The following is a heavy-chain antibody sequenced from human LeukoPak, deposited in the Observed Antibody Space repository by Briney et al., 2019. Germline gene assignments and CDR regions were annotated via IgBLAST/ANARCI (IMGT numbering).Heavy chain of an antibody. Sequence: GRSLRLSCAASGFTFDDYAMHWVRQAPGKGLEWVSGISWNSGSIGYADSVKGRFTISRDNAKNSLYLQMNSLRAEDTALYYCAKDSLGYCSSTSCKGGWFDPWGQGTLSPSPQ. CDR2: ISWNSGSI. D-gene: IGHD2-2*01. J-gene: IGHJ5*02. CDR3: AKDSLGYCSSTSCKGGWFDP. V-gene: IGHV3-9*01. CDR1: GFTFDDYA.